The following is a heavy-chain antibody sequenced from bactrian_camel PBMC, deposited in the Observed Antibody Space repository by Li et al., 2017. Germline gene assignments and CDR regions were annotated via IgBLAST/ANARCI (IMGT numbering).Heavy chain of an antibody. Sequence: QLVESGGGSVQAGGSLRLSCVVSRPRHNNYYMAWFRQAQGKGREGVAASYPGAGVLDYSDSVKGRFAISRDDAGGALYLQMNNVEPEDGAMYYCVAARYCKKVTDLDRYREVSGPGTQVTVS. D-gene: IGHD1*01. CDR1: RPRHNNYY. V-gene: IGHV3S28*01. J-gene: IGHJ2*01. CDR3: VAARYCKKVTDLDRYREV. CDR2: SYPGAGVL.